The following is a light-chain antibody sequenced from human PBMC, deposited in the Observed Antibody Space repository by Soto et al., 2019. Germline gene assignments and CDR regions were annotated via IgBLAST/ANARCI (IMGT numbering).Light chain of an antibody. CDR1: SSDVGGYNY. J-gene: IGLJ2*01. Sequence: QSALTQPPSASGSPGQSVTISCTGTSSDVGGYNYVSWYQQHPGKAPKLMISEVSKRPSGVPDRFSGSKSGNTASLTASGLQAADEAHYSCPSFAGNHNVVFGGGTKVTVL. CDR3: PSFAGNHNVV. CDR2: EVS. V-gene: IGLV2-8*01.